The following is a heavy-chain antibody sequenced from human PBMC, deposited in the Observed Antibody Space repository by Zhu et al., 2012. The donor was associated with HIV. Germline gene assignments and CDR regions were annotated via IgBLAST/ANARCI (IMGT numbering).Heavy chain of an antibody. J-gene: IGHJ4*02. CDR3: ARLAGWSGWAGSYFDH. V-gene: IGHV4-39*07. Sequence: QVQLQESGPRLVQPSQALSLTCTVSRGSISDSTYYWGWIRQPPGKGLEWIGSIYYTAYTYQNPSLRSRLTMSIDTSQNHFSLKLTSVTAEDTAFYYCARLAGWSGWAGSYFDHVGPG. CDR1: RGSISDSTYY. D-gene: IGHD3-3*01. CDR2: IYYTAYT.